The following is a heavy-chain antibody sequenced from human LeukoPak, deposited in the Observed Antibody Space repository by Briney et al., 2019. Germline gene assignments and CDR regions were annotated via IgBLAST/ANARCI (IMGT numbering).Heavy chain of an antibody. V-gene: IGHV3-21*01. CDR1: GFTFSSYS. J-gene: IGHJ4*02. Sequence: GGSLRLSCAASGFTFSSYSMNWVRQAPGKGLEWVSSISSSSSYIYYADSVKGRFTISRDNVKTSMNLQMNSLRAEATAVYYCARTVQLWPKFDYWGQGTLVTVSS. D-gene: IGHD5-18*01. CDR2: ISSSSSYI. CDR3: ARTVQLWPKFDY.